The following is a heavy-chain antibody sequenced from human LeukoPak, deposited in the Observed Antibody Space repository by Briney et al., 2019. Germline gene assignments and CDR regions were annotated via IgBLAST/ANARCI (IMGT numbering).Heavy chain of an antibody. D-gene: IGHD3-9*01. CDR2: IYYTGST. V-gene: IGHV4-59*01. Sequence: PSETLSLTCTVSGGSISSYYWSWIRQPPGKGLEWIGYIYYTGSTNYNPSLKSRVTISVDTSKNQFSLKLSSVTAADTAVYYCATLTGYSSESWFDPWGQGILVTVSS. J-gene: IGHJ5*02. CDR1: GGSISSYY. CDR3: ATLTGYSSESWFDP.